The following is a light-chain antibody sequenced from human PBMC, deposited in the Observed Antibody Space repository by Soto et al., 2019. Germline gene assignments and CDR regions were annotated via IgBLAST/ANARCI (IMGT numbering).Light chain of an antibody. CDR3: SSYTTSSTQV. CDR1: SRDVGYYNY. V-gene: IGLV2-14*03. Sequence: QSALTQPASVSGSPGQSITISCTGTSRDVGYYNYVSWYQHHPGKAPKLMIYDVSNRPSGVSNRFSGSKSGNTASLAISGRQPEDEADYYCSSYTTSSTQVFGGGTKLTVL. CDR2: DVS. J-gene: IGLJ3*02.